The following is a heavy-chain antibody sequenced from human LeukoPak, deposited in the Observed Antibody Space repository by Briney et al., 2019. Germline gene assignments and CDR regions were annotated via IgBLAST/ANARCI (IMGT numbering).Heavy chain of an antibody. J-gene: IGHJ5*02. Sequence: PSETLSLTCAVSGGSISSGGYSWSWIRQPPGKGLEWIGYIYHSGSTNYNPSLKSRVTISIDTSKNQFSLKLSSVTAADTAVYYCARNVLRYFDWLGAPWFDPWGQGTLVTVSS. D-gene: IGHD3-9*01. CDR3: ARNVLRYFDWLGAPWFDP. CDR1: GGSISSGGYS. V-gene: IGHV4-30-2*01. CDR2: IYHSGST.